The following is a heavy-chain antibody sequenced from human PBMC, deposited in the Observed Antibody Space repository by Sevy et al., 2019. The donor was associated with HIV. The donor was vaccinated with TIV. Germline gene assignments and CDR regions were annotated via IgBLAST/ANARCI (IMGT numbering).Heavy chain of an antibody. CDR1: GYIFTNYW. Sequence: GESLKISCKGSGYIFTNYWIGWVRQMPGKGLEWMGIIYPADSDTRYSPSFEGRVTISADMSITTADLQWSSLKASDSAVYYRVRHRPLTDQILKGYLDHWGQGTLVTLSS. J-gene: IGHJ4*02. CDR2: IYPADSDT. D-gene: IGHD3-9*01. V-gene: IGHV5-51*01. CDR3: VRHRPLTDQILKGYLDH.